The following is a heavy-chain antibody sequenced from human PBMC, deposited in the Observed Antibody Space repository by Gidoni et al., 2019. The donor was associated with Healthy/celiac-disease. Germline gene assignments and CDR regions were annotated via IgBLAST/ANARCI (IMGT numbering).Heavy chain of an antibody. CDR3: ARAFEWAVIIKDYYYMDV. CDR1: GFTFSSYS. CDR2: ISSSRSYI. J-gene: IGHJ6*03. D-gene: IGHD3-9*01. V-gene: IGHV3-21*01. Sequence: EVQLVESGGGLVTPGGSLRLSCAASGFTFSSYSMNWVRQAPGKGLEWVSSISSSRSYIYYADSVKGRFTISRDNAKNSLYLQMNSLRAEDTAVYYCARAFEWAVIIKDYYYMDVWGKGTTVTVSS.